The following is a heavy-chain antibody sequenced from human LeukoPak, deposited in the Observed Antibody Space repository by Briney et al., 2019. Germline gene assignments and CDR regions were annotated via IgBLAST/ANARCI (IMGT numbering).Heavy chain of an antibody. Sequence: AASVKVSCKASGNTFTSDYIHWVRQAPGQGLEWMGVISPSGDRTSYAQKFQGRVTMIRDTSTSTVNMELSSLRSEDTAIYYCARPGRVPLGILSGIHPSRGEKFPYHAMDVWGQGTTVTVSS. CDR3: ARPGRVPLGILSGIHPSRGEKFPYHAMDV. D-gene: IGHD1-26*01. CDR1: GNTFTSDY. V-gene: IGHV1-46*01. J-gene: IGHJ6*02. CDR2: ISPSGDRT.